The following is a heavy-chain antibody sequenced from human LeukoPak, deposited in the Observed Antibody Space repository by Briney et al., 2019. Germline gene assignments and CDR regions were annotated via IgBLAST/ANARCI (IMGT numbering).Heavy chain of an antibody. V-gene: IGHV1-2*02. Sequence: GASVKVSCKASGYTLTAYYMHWVRQAPGQGLEWMGWINPNSGVTNSAQKFQGSITLTRDTSISTAYMELNSLTSDDTAVYFCARGGAAGTRVYCIYYWGQGTLVTVSS. D-gene: IGHD6-13*01. CDR3: ARGGAAGTRVYCIYY. CDR1: GYTLTAYY. CDR2: INPNSGVT. J-gene: IGHJ4*02.